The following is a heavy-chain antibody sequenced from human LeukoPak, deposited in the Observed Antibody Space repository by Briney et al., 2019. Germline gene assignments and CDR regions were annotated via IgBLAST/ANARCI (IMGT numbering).Heavy chain of an antibody. V-gene: IGHV1-2*02. CDR2: INPNSGGT. D-gene: IGHD3-16*02. CDR3: ATDVWGSYQIPIDY. J-gene: IGHJ4*02. Sequence: ASVKVSCKASGYTFTGYYMHWVRQAPGQGLEWMGWINPNSGGTNYAQKFQGRVTMTRDTSISTAYMELSRLRSDDTAVYYCATDVWGSYQIPIDYWGQGTLVTVSS. CDR1: GYTFTGYY.